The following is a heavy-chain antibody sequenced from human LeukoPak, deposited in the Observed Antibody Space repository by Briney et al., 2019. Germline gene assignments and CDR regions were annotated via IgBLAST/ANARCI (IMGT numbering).Heavy chain of an antibody. CDR2: IIPIFGTA. CDR3: ARDGSSGSYSYNDAFDI. V-gene: IGHV1-69*06. Sequence: GASVKVSCKASTYAFTNYDISWVRQATGQGLEWMGGIIPIFGTANYAQKFQGRVTITADKSTSTAYMELSSLRSEDTAVYYCARDGSSGSYSYNDAFDIWGQGTMVTVSS. D-gene: IGHD1-26*01. J-gene: IGHJ3*02. CDR1: TYAFTNYD.